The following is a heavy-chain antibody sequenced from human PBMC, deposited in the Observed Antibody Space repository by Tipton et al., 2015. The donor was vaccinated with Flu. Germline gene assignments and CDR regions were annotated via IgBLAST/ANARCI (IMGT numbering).Heavy chain of an antibody. CDR2: IYYSGST. D-gene: IGHD3-10*01. J-gene: IGHJ6*03. Sequence: TLSLTCTVSGGSISSYYWSWIRQPPGKGLEWIGYIYYSGSTNYNPSLKSRVTISVDTSKNQFSLELSSVTAADTAVYYCASTPWFGELSPHYKDVWGKGTTVTVSS. CDR1: GGSISSYY. V-gene: IGHV4-59*12. CDR3: ASTPWFGELSPHYKDV.